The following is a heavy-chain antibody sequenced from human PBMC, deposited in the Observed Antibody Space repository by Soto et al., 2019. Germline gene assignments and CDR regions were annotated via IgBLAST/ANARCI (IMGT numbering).Heavy chain of an antibody. CDR2: IKQDVSEK. CDR3: SSARYFNAFDF. J-gene: IGHJ3*01. Sequence: EVQLVESGGGLVQPGGSLRLSCAASGFTFSSYWMSWVRQAPGKGLEWVANIKQDVSEKYYVDSVKGRFTISKDIAKNALYLQMNCLKAEDTAVYFCSSARYFNAFDFWGQGTMVTVSS. V-gene: IGHV3-7*03. CDR1: GFTFSSYW. D-gene: IGHD3-10*01.